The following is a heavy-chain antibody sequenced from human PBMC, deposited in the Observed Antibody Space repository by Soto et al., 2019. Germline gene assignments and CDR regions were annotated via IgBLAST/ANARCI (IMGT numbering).Heavy chain of an antibody. CDR1: GFSFSSFA. J-gene: IGHJ6*04. V-gene: IGHV3-23*01. CDR3: AKGVELDV. CDR2: IGDSGAST. D-gene: IGHD1-26*01. Sequence: EVLLLESGGGLVQPGGSLRLSCEASGFSFSSFAMNWVRQAPGKGLEWVSAIGDSGASTYYADSVKGRFTISRDNSRNTLYLQLHSLRAEATAVYYCAKGVELDVWGNGTTVTVSS.